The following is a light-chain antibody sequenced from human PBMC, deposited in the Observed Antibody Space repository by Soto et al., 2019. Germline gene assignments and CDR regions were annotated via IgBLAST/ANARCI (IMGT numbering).Light chain of an antibody. CDR2: RNN. Sequence: QSVLTQPPSASGTPGQRVTISCSGSSSNIGTNYVYWYQQLPGTAPKLLIYRNNQRPSGVPDRFSGSKSGTSASLAISGLQSEDEADDYCAAWDDSLSGVVFGGGTKVTVL. CDR3: AAWDDSLSGVV. V-gene: IGLV1-47*01. CDR1: SSNIGTNY. J-gene: IGLJ2*01.